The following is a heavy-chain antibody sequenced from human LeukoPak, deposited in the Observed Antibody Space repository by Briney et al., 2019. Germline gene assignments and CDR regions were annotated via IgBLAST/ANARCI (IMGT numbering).Heavy chain of an antibody. CDR2: IKSKTDGGTT. D-gene: IGHD3-3*01. Sequence: GRSLRLSCAASGFTFSNAWMSWVRQAPGKGLEWVGRIKSKTDGGTTDYAAPVKGRFTISRDDSKNTLYLQMNSLKTEDTAVYYCTTEDRRGFYDFWSGPNFDYWGQGTLVTVSS. V-gene: IGHV3-15*01. CDR3: TTEDRRGFYDFWSGPNFDY. CDR1: GFTFSNAW. J-gene: IGHJ4*02.